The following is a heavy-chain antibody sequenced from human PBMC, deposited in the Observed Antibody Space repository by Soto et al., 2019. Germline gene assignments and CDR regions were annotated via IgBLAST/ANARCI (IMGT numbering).Heavy chain of an antibody. D-gene: IGHD1-26*01. CDR1: GGSISSYY. CDR3: AREGVGGTSNFFDF. J-gene: IGHJ4*02. Sequence: SETLSLTCTVSGGSISSYYWSWIRQPPGKGLEWVGYIHYSGNSFYNPSLKSRVTMSVDTSKNQFSLKLSSVTAADTAVYYCAREGVGGTSNFFDFWGQGALVTVSS. CDR2: IHYSGNS. V-gene: IGHV4-59*01.